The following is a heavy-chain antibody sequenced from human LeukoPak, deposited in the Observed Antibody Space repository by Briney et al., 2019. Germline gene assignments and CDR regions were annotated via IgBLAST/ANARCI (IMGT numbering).Heavy chain of an antibody. CDR1: GGSISSNSYY. J-gene: IGHJ4*02. CDR3: ARDQRTSEGSIAAAGLDY. V-gene: IGHV4-39*07. D-gene: IGHD6-13*01. Sequence: SETLSLTCTVSGGSISSNSYYWGWIRQPPGKGLEWIGSIYYSGSTYYNPSLKSRVTISVDTSKNQFSLKLSSVTAADTAVYYCARDQRTSEGSIAAAGLDYWGQGTLVTVSS. CDR2: IYYSGST.